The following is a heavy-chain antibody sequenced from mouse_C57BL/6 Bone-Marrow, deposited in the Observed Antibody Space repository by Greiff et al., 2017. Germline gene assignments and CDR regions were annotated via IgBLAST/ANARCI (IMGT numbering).Heavy chain of an antibody. V-gene: IGHV1-4*01. CDR3: ARAIKSWFAY. D-gene: IGHD1-1*01. CDR2: INPSSGYT. J-gene: IGHJ3*01. CDR1: GYTFTSYT. Sequence: QVQLKQSGAELARPGASVKMSCKASGYTFTSYTMHWVKQRPGQGLEWIGYINPSSGYTKYNQKFKDKATLTADKYSSTAYMQLSSLTSDDSAVYYCARAIKSWFAYWGQGTLVTVSA.